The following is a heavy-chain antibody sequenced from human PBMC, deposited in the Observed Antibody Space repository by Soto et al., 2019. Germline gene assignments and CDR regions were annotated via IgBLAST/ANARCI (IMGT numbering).Heavy chain of an antibody. Sequence: PSETLSLTCTVSGGSISSSSYYWGWIRQPPGKGLEWIGSIYYSGSTYYNPSLKSRVTISVDTSKNQFSLKLSSVTAADTAVYYCARQDYDPLQWGGYYYGMDVWGQGTTVTSP. V-gene: IGHV4-39*01. CDR2: IYYSGST. J-gene: IGHJ6*02. D-gene: IGHD3-22*01. CDR1: GGSISSSSYY. CDR3: ARQDYDPLQWGGYYYGMDV.